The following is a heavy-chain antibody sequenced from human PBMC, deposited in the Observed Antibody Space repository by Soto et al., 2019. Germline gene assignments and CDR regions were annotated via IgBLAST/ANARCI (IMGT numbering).Heavy chain of an antibody. J-gene: IGHJ2*01. V-gene: IGHV3-53*01. CDR2: IYSGGST. CDR1: GFTVSSNY. Sequence: EVQLVESGGGLIQPGGSLRLSCAASGFTVSSNYMSWVRQAPGKGLEWVSVIYSGGSTYYADSVKGRFTISRDNSKNTLYLQMSGLRAEDTAVYYCARDHAYSHWYFDLWGRGTLVTVSS. D-gene: IGHD4-4*01. CDR3: ARDHAYSHWYFDL.